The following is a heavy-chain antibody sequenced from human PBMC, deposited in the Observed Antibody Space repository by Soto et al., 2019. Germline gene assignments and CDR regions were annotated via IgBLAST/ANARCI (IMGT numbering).Heavy chain of an antibody. D-gene: IGHD2-8*01. V-gene: IGHV3-23*01. Sequence: GGSLRLSCAASGLTFRNNVLSWVRQAPGKGLDWVSGITGSGRDTYYADSVKGRFTISRDNSKNMVFLQMNSLRAEDTALYYCAKNGLDNSPSAIDSWGPGTLGTVS. CDR1: GLTFRNNV. CDR2: ITGSGRDT. CDR3: AKNGLDNSPSAIDS. J-gene: IGHJ4*02.